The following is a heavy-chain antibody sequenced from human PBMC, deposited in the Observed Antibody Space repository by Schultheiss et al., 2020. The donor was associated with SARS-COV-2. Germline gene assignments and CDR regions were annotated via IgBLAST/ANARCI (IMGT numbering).Heavy chain of an antibody. J-gene: IGHJ3*02. V-gene: IGHV4-59*12. Sequence: SETLSLTCTVSGGSISSYYWSWIRQPPGKGLEWIGYIYYSGSTNYNPSLKSRVTISVDTSKNQFSLKLSSVTAADTAVYYCARDSEVVGASADAFDIWGQGTMVTVSS. D-gene: IGHD1-26*01. CDR2: IYYSGST. CDR1: GGSISSYY. CDR3: ARDSEVVGASADAFDI.